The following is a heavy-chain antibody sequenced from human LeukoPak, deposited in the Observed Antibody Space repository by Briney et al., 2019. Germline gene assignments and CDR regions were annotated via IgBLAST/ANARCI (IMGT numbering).Heavy chain of an antibody. J-gene: IGHJ4*02. D-gene: IGHD3-10*01. CDR2: IRYDGSNK. CDR1: GFTFSSYG. Sequence: PGGSLRLSCAASGFTFSSYGMHWVRQAPGKGLEWVAFIRYDGSNKYYADSVKGRFTISRDNSKNTLYLQMNSLRAEDTAVYYCANELLWFGEGYPDHWGQGTLVTVSS. V-gene: IGHV3-30*02. CDR3: ANELLWFGEGYPDH.